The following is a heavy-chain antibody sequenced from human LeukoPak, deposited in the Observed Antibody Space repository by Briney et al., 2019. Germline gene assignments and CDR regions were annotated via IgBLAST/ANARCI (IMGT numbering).Heavy chain of an antibody. CDR3: ARDLRLTWV. CDR1: GFTFSSYA. Sequence: PGGSLRLSCAASGFTFSSYAMHWVRQAPGKGLEYVSAISSNGGSTYYANSVKGRFTISRDNSKNTLYLQMGSLRAEDTAVYYCARDLRLTWVGGQGTLVTVSS. J-gene: IGHJ4*02. D-gene: IGHD2-15*01. V-gene: IGHV3-64*01. CDR2: ISSNGGST.